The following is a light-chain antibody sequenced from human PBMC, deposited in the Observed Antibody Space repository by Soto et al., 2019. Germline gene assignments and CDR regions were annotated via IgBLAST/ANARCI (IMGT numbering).Light chain of an antibody. V-gene: IGKV3-20*01. J-gene: IGKJ4*01. CDR3: QHYRTS. CDR1: QSVSSSY. Sequence: EIVLTQSPGTLSLSPGERATLSCRASQSVSSSYLAWYQQKPGQTPRLLLYGASSRATGIPDRFSGSGSGTDFTLTITRLEPEDFSVYYCQHYRTSFGGGTKMEIK. CDR2: GAS.